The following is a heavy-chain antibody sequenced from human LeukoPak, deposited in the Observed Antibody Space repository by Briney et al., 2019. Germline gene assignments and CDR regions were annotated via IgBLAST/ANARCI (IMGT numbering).Heavy chain of an antibody. Sequence: PGGSLTLSCAASGFTFSSYEMNWVRQAPGKGLEWVSYISSSGSSIYYADSVKGRFTTSRDNAKNSLYLQMNSLRAEDTAVYYCATGYSSGWYETSDPWGQGTLVTVSS. CDR1: GFTFSSYE. CDR3: ATGYSSGWYETSDP. V-gene: IGHV3-48*03. CDR2: ISSSGSSI. D-gene: IGHD6-19*01. J-gene: IGHJ5*02.